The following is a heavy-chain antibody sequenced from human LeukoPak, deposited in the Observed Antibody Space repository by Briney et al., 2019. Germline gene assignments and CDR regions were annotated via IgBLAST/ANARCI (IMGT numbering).Heavy chain of an antibody. D-gene: IGHD2-2*01. CDR1: GYSFTNYR. CDR2: IYPRDSRT. CDR3: ARHLSDITSSPNY. Sequence: KHGESLKISCKGSGYSFTNYRIAWVRQMPGKGLEWMGVIYPRDSRTTYSPSFQDQVTISADKSISTAYLQWTSLKASDTAMYYCARHLSDITSSPNYWGPGTLVTVSS. J-gene: IGHJ4*02. V-gene: IGHV5-51*01.